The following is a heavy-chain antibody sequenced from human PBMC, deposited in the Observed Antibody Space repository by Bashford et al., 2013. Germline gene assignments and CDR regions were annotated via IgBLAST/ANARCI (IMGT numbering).Heavy chain of an antibody. CDR2: MSYDGFSI. CDR1: GFTFRTSI. Sequence: GGSLRLSCAASGFTFRTSILHWVRQSPGRGLEWVALMSYDGFSITYVDSVKGRFTISRDAARSTVYLQMDSLRPEDAGVYYCVREGYTSGRAGSFENWGQGTLVTVSS. D-gene: IGHD6-19*01. J-gene: IGHJ4*02. V-gene: IGHV3-30-3*01. CDR3: VREGYTSGRAGSFEN.